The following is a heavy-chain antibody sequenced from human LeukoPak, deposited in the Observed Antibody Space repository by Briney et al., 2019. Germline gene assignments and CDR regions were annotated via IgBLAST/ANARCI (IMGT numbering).Heavy chain of an antibody. CDR3: ARDIWNYYFDY. D-gene: IGHD1-7*01. CDR1: GGSITSGGYY. CDR2: ISSSGTT. J-gene: IGHJ4*02. Sequence: KPSETLSLTCTVSGGSITSGGYYWSWICQHPGKGLEWIGYISSSGTTYYNPSLKSRVTISLDTSKNQFSLNLSSVSAADTAVYYCARDIWNYYFDYWGRGTLVSVSS. V-gene: IGHV4-31*03.